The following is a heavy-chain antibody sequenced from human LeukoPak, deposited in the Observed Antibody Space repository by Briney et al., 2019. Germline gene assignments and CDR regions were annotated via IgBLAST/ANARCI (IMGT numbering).Heavy chain of an antibody. CDR2: IKQDGSEK. Sequence: GGSLRLSCAASGFTFSSYEMNWVRQAPGKGLEWVANIKQDGSEKYYVDSVKGRFTISRDNAKNSLYLQMNSLRAEDTAVYYCARDYNDILTGYYSLDYWGQGILVTVSS. CDR3: ARDYNDILTGYYSLDY. CDR1: GFTFSSYE. D-gene: IGHD3-9*01. J-gene: IGHJ4*02. V-gene: IGHV3-7*01.